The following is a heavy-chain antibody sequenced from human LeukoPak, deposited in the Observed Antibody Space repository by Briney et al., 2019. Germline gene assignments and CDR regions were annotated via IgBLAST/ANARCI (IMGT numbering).Heavy chain of an antibody. V-gene: IGHV1-2*02. D-gene: IGHD3-22*01. Sequence: ASVKVSCKTSGYTFTDQYIHWVRQAPGQGLEWMGWINPSSGGTNLAQKFQGRVTMTSDTSINTAYMGLTRLRYDDTAVYYCARGTTDYYDFGGYYLVDPWGPGTLVTVSS. J-gene: IGHJ5*02. CDR1: GYTFTDQY. CDR3: ARGTTDYYDFGGYYLVDP. CDR2: INPSSGGT.